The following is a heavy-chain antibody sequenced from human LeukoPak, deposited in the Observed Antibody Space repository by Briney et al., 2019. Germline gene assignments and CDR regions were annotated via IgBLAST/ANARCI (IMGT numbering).Heavy chain of an antibody. CDR1: GFTFSSYG. J-gene: IGHJ4*02. CDR3: ARTERELLLTTDY. CDR2: IWYDGSNK. Sequence: PGGSLRLSCAASGFTFSSYGMHWVRQAPGKGLEWVAVIWYDGSNKYYADSVKGRFTISRDNSKNTLYLQMNSLRAEDTAVYYCARTERELLLTTDYWGQGTLVTVSS. D-gene: IGHD2-15*01. V-gene: IGHV3-33*01.